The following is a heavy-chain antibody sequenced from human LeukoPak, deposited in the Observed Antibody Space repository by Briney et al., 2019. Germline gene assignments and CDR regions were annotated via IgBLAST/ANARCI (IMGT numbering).Heavy chain of an antibody. J-gene: IGHJ4*02. CDR3: ARGGNRFGGFYFDY. CDR1: ADSLSSGGHY. D-gene: IGHD3-10*01. V-gene: IGHV4-31*03. Sequence: PSETLSLTCTVSADSLSSGGHYWAWIRQLPGKGLESIGFIHHSGSSRHNPSLKDRVAISVDASRKQFALRLSSVTAADTAIYYCARGGNRFGGFYFDYWGQGIQVIVSS. CDR2: IHHSGSS.